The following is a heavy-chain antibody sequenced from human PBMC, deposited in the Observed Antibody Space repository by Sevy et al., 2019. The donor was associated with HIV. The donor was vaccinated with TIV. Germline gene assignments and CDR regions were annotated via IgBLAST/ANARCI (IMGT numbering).Heavy chain of an antibody. J-gene: IGHJ4*02. CDR3: ARDSGGRRLVQSPFDY. CDR1: GYTFNNYY. Sequence: ASVKVSCKASGYTFNNYYMYWLRQAPGQGLEWMGLINPSGDSTRYAQHFQGRVTLTRDTSTSTVFMELSSLTSEDTAVYYCARDSGGRRLVQSPFDYWGQGTLVTVSS. CDR2: INPSGDST. V-gene: IGHV1-46*02. D-gene: IGHD3-9*01.